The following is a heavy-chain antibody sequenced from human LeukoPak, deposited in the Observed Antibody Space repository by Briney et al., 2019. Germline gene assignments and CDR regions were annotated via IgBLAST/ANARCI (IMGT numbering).Heavy chain of an antibody. Sequence: SETLSLTCTVSGVSISSYYWSWIRQPPGKGLEWIGYIFHSGSTNYNPSLKSRVTMSVDTSKNRFSLKLSSVTAADTAVYYCAREASSGWHIDYWGQGTLVTVSS. V-gene: IGHV4-59*01. CDR2: IFHSGST. J-gene: IGHJ4*02. D-gene: IGHD6-19*01. CDR1: GVSISSYY. CDR3: AREASSGWHIDY.